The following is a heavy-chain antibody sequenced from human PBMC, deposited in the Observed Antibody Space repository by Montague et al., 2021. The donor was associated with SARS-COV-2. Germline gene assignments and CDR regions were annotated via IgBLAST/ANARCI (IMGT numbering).Heavy chain of an antibody. CDR1: GGSISDYY. CDR3: ATTPSYRSCCSLDY. J-gene: IGHJ4*02. V-gene: IGHV4-59*08. CDR2: LYYSGST. D-gene: IGHD6-19*01. Sequence: SETLSLTCSVSGGSISDYYWSWIRQPPGKELEWIGYLYYSGSTTYNPSLKSRVTMSVVTSKNQFSLKLSSVTAADTAVYYCATTPSYRSCCSLDYWGQGTLVTVSS.